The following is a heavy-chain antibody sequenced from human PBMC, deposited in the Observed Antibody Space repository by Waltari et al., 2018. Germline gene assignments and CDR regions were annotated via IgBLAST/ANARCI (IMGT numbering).Heavy chain of an antibody. CDR1: GGSISSGDYY. CDR2: IDYNGGT. Sequence: QVQLQESGPGLVKSSETLSLTCTVSGGSISSGDYYWSWIRQPQGKGLEWIVYIDYNGGTYYNPALKSRVSTSTDTSKNQCSLRLNSATAADTAVYYCAREWTSCRWRWFDPWGQGTLVIFSS. D-gene: IGHD2-2*01. V-gene: IGHV4-30-4*08. CDR3: AREWTSCRWRWFDP. J-gene: IGHJ5*02.